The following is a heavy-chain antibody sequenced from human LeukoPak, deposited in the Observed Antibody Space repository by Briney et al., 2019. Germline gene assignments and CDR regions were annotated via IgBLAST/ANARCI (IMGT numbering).Heavy chain of an antibody. Sequence: GESLKISCKGSGYSFTRYWISWVRQMPGKGLEWMGRIDPSDSYTNYSTSFQGHVTISADKSISSAYLECSSLKASDTAMYYCARHGLYGSGSYYRFEPWFDPWGQGTLVTVSS. D-gene: IGHD3-10*01. CDR3: ARHGLYGSGSYYRFEPWFDP. J-gene: IGHJ5*02. CDR2: IDPSDSYT. V-gene: IGHV5-10-1*01. CDR1: GYSFTRYW.